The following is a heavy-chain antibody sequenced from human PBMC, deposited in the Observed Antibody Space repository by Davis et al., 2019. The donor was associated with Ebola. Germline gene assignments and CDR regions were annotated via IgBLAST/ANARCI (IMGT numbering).Heavy chain of an antibody. Sequence: MPSETLSLTCTVSGGSISSGDYYWSWIRQPPGKGLEWIGYIYYSGSTYYNPSLKSRVTISVDTSKNQFSLKLSSVTAADTAVYYCASSITIFGVVSHWYFDLWGRGTLVTVSS. V-gene: IGHV4-30-4*01. CDR2: IYYSGST. J-gene: IGHJ2*01. D-gene: IGHD3-3*01. CDR3: ASSITIFGVVSHWYFDL. CDR1: GGSISSGDYY.